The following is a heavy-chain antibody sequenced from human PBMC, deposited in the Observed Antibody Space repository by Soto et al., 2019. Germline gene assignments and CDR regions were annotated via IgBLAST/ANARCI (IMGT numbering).Heavy chain of an antibody. J-gene: IGHJ4*02. D-gene: IGHD2-8*01. CDR2: ISYDGSNK. Sequence: GGSLRLSCAASGFTFSSYAMHWVRQAPGKGLEWVAVISYDGSNKYYADSVKGRFTISRDNSKNTLYLQMNSLRAEDTAVYYCARDLAVYAFDYWGQGTLVTV. CDR1: GFTFSSYA. V-gene: IGHV3-30-3*01. CDR3: ARDLAVYAFDY.